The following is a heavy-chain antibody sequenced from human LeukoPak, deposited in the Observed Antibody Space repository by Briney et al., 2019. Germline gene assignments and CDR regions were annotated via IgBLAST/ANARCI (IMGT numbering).Heavy chain of an antibody. CDR3: ARGPYDSSGYYEN. J-gene: IGHJ4*02. CDR1: GGSFSGCY. D-gene: IGHD3-22*01. V-gene: IGHV4-34*01. Sequence: SETLSLTCAVYGGSFSGCYWSWIRQPPGKGLEWIGEINHSGSTNYNPSLKSRVTISVDTSKNQFSLKLSSVTAADTAVYYCARGPYDSSGYYENWGQGTLVTVSS. CDR2: INHSGST.